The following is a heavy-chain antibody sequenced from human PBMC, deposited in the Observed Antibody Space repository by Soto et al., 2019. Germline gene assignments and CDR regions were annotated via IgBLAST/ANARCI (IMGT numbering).Heavy chain of an antibody. J-gene: IGHJ4*02. CDR2: IYYSGST. CDR1: GGSISSGGYY. D-gene: IGHD5-12*01. V-gene: IGHV4-31*03. CDR3: ARGMGVTTIPDFDY. Sequence: PSDTLSLTCTVSGGSISSGGYYWSWIRQHPGKSLEWIGYIYYSGSTYYNPSLKSRVTISVDTSKNQFSLKLSSVTAADTAVYYCARGMGVTTIPDFDYWGQGTLVTVSS.